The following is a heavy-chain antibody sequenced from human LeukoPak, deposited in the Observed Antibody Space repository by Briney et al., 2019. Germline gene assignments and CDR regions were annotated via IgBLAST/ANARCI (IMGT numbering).Heavy chain of an antibody. D-gene: IGHD2-21*01. V-gene: IGHV3-66*01. J-gene: IGHJ6*02. CDR3: ARRSYSQGGAYGMDV. CDR2: IYSGGSA. Sequence: GGSLGLSGAASGFTVSSNYMSGVRQAPGKGLEWVSVIYSGGSAYYADSVKGRFTISRDNSKNTLYLLMNSLRAEDTAVYYCARRSYSQGGAYGMDVWGQGTTVTVSS. CDR1: GFTVSSNY.